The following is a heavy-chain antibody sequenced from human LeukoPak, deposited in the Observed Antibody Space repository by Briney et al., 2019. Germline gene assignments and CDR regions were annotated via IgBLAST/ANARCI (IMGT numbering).Heavy chain of an antibody. Sequence: GASVKVSCKVSGYTLTELSMHWVRQVPGKGLEWMGGFDPEDGETIYAQKFQGRVTMTEDTSTDTAYMELSSLRTEDTAVYYCAQTYSGSYSYGYWGQGTLVTVSS. CDR3: AQTYSGSYSYGY. CDR2: FDPEDGET. CDR1: GYTLTELS. D-gene: IGHD1-26*01. J-gene: IGHJ4*02. V-gene: IGHV1-24*01.